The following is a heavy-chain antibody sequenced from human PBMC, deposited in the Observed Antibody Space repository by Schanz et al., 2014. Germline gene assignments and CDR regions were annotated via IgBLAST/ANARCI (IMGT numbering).Heavy chain of an antibody. J-gene: IGHJ3*02. CDR3: AKGRFGELSAFDI. V-gene: IGHV3-23*04. CDR1: GFTFRGYA. Sequence: EVQLVESGGGLVQPGGSLRLSCAASGFTFRGYAMSWVRQAPGRGLEWVSIISGSGGNTYYADAVRGRFTISRDSAENSLYLQMNSLRAEDTAVYYCAKGRFGELSAFDIWGQGTMVTVSS. CDR2: ISGSGGNT. D-gene: IGHD3-10*01.